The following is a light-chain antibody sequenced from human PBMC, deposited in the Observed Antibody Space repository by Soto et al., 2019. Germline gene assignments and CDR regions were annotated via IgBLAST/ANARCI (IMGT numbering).Light chain of an antibody. Sequence: DIQMTQSPSSLSASVGDRVTITCRASQSISMNLNCYQHKPGKDPKLLIYAASSLQNGVPSRFSGGGSGTEFTLSLSSLQPEDCGTYYFQQSYTTASITFGQGTRLEIK. V-gene: IGKV1-39*01. CDR3: QQSYTTASIT. J-gene: IGKJ5*01. CDR1: QSISMN. CDR2: AAS.